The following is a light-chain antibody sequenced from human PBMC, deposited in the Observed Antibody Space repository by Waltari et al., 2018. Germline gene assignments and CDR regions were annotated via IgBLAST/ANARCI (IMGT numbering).Light chain of an antibody. Sequence: DIQMTQSPSTLSATVGDRVTITCRASQHINTWCAWHKQQPGRAPKLLIYKASRLESGVPSRFSGSGSGTEFTLTISSLQPDDFATYYCLQYNGAPRTFGQGTKVEVK. CDR1: QHINTW. CDR2: KAS. J-gene: IGKJ1*01. CDR3: LQYNGAPRT. V-gene: IGKV1-5*03.